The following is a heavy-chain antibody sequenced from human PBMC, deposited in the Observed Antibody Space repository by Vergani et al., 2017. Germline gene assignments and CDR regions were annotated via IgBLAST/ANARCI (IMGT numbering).Heavy chain of an antibody. Sequence: QMQLLQSGPEVKKPGTSVKVSCKASGFTFTSSAVQWVRQARGQRLEWVGWIVVGSGNTNYAQKFQERVTITRNMYTSTAYMERSSLGSEDTAVYYCAATFQGGGGQGTLVTVSS. J-gene: IGHJ4*02. D-gene: IGHD2/OR15-2a*01. CDR1: GFTFTSSA. CDR2: IVVGSGNT. CDR3: AATFQGG. V-gene: IGHV1-58*01.